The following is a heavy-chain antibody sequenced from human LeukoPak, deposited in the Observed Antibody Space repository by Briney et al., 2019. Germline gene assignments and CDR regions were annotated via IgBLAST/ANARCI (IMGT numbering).Heavy chain of an antibody. V-gene: IGHV1-18*01. Sequence: ASVKVSCKASGYTFCTYGISWVRQAPGQGLEWMGWISAYKGNTYYAQKLQGRVTMTTDTSTSTAYMELRSLRSDDTAIYYCARDLYYYGSGSYYDVFNVWGQGKMVTVSS. J-gene: IGHJ3*01. D-gene: IGHD3-10*01. CDR2: ISAYKGNT. CDR1: GYTFCTYG. CDR3: ARDLYYYGSGSYYDVFNV.